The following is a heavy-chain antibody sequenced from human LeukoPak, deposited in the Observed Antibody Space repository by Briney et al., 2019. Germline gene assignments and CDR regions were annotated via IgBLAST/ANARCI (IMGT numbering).Heavy chain of an antibody. Sequence: GGSLRLSCAASGFTFSSYWMSWVRQAPGKGLEWVAFIRYDGSNKYYADSVKGRFTISRDNSKNTLYLQMNSLRAEDTAVYYCAKDLRFLEWFPSSIFDYWGQGTLVTVSS. V-gene: IGHV3-30*02. D-gene: IGHD3-3*01. J-gene: IGHJ4*02. CDR2: IRYDGSNK. CDR3: AKDLRFLEWFPSSIFDY. CDR1: GFTFSSYW.